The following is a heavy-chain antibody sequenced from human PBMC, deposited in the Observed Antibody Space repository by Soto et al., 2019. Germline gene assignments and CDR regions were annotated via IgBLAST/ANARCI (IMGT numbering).Heavy chain of an antibody. CDR3: ARVPYSSSSYYFDY. D-gene: IGHD6-6*01. CDR1: GFTFSSYA. V-gene: IGHV3-30-3*01. J-gene: IGHJ4*02. CDR2: ISYDGSNK. Sequence: GGSLRLSCAASGFTFSSYAMHWVRQAPGKGLEWVAVISYDGSNKYYADSVKGRFTISRDNSKNTLYLQMNSLRAEDTAVYYCARVPYSSSSYYFDYWGQGTLVTVSS.